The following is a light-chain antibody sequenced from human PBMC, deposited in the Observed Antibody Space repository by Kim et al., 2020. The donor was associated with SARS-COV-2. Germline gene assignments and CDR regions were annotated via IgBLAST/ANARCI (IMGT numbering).Light chain of an antibody. CDR1: QSVSSSY. Sequence: LSPGERATLSCRASQSVSSSYLAWYQQKPGQAPRLQINGASSRATGIPDRFSGSGSGTDFTLTISRLEPEDFAVYYCQQYGSSPRTFGQGTKLEI. J-gene: IGKJ2*01. V-gene: IGKV3-20*01. CDR3: QQYGSSPRT. CDR2: GAS.